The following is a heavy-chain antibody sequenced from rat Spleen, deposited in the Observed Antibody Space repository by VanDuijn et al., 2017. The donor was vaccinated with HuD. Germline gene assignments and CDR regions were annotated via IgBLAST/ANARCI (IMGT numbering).Heavy chain of an antibody. V-gene: IGHV5-29*01. J-gene: IGHJ3*01. CDR3: AKVHNNYYNWFAY. D-gene: IGHD1-10*01. CDR2: ISYDDSRT. CDR1: GFTFSDYY. Sequence: EVQLVESDGGLVQPGRSLKLSCAASGFTFSDYYMAWVRQAPTKGLEWVATISYDDSRTYYRDSVKGRFTISRDNAKSTLYLQVDSLRSEDTATYYCAKVHNNYYNWFAYWGQGTLVTVSS.